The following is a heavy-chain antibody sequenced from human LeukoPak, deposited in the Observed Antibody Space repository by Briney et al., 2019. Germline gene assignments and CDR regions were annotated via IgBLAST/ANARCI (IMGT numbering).Heavy chain of an antibody. V-gene: IGHV4-39*07. CDR1: GGSISSSSYY. CDR3: ARTLGGGPRDAFDI. J-gene: IGHJ3*02. Sequence: PSETLSLTCTVSGGSISSSSYYWGWIRQPPGKGLEWIGSIYYSGSTYYNPSLKSRVTISVDTSKNQFSLKLSSVTAADTAVYYCARTLGGGPRDAFDIWGQGTMVTASS. CDR2: IYYSGST. D-gene: IGHD6-25*01.